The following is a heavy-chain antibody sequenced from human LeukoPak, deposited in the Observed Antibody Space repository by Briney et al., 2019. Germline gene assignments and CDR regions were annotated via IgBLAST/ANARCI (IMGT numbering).Heavy chain of an antibody. V-gene: IGHV1-46*01. CDR3: ARGPRGRSGSYIYYYYYMDV. CDR2: INPSGGSK. D-gene: IGHD1-26*01. J-gene: IGHJ6*03. Sequence: ASVKVSCKPSGYTFTSYYMHGVGQAPAQERAWVGIINPSGGSKSYAQKLQGRVTMTRDTSTSTVHMELSSLRSEDAAVYYCARGPRGRSGSYIYYYYYMDVSGKGTTVTVSS. CDR1: GYTFTSYY.